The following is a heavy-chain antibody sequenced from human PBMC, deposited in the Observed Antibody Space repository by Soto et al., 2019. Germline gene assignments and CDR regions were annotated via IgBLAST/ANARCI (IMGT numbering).Heavy chain of an antibody. CDR3: AKENSLYCSSTSCDLDY. D-gene: IGHD2-2*01. Sequence: SLRLSCAASGFAFSSYAMSWVRQAPGKGLEWVSAISGGGHNTFYADSVKGRFTISRDNSENTLYLQMSSLRAEDTAAYFCAKENSLYCSSTSCDLDYWGPGTVVTVS. CDR2: ISGGGHNT. V-gene: IGHV3-23*01. CDR1: GFAFSSYA. J-gene: IGHJ4*02.